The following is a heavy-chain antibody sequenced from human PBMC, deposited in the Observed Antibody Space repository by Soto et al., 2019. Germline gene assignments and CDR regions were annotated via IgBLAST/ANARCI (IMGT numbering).Heavy chain of an antibody. V-gene: IGHV3-23*01. Sequence: PGGFLRLSCAASGFTFSNYAMSWVRQGPGKGLEWVSAISGNDGSTYYADSLKGRFTISRDNSKNTLHLQMNSLRAEDTAVYYCAKDFTHPFDYWGQGTVVTVSS. CDR1: GFTFSNYA. CDR3: AKDFTHPFDY. CDR2: ISGNDGST. J-gene: IGHJ4*02.